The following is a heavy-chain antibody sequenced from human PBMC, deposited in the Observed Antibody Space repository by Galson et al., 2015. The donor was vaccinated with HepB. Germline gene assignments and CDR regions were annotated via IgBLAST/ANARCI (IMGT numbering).Heavy chain of an antibody. CDR3: AREGAGGNLYYFDY. J-gene: IGHJ4*02. V-gene: IGHV1-2*02. D-gene: IGHD4-23*01. Sequence: SVKVSCKASGYTFTGYYMHWVRQAPGQGLEWMGWINPNSGGTNYAQKFQGRVTMTRDTSISTAYMELSRLRSDDTAVYYCAREGAGGNLYYFDYWGQGTLVTVSS. CDR2: INPNSGGT. CDR1: GYTFTGYY.